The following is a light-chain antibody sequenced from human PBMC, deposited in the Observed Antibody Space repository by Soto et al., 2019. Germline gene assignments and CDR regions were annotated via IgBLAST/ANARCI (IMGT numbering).Light chain of an antibody. J-gene: IGLJ2*01. CDR3: GSYTISSTLRI. V-gene: IGLV2-14*03. CDR1: PSDIGAYNY. CDR2: DVT. Sequence: QSALTQPASVSGSPGQSITISCSGTPSDIGAYNYVSWYQHLPGKAPKVIIYDVTNRPSGVSSRFSGSKSGITASLTISGLQAEDEANYYCGSYTISSTLRIFGGGSKL.